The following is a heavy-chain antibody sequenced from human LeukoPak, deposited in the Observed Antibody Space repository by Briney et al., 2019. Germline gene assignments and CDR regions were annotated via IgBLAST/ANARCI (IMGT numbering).Heavy chain of an antibody. CDR3: ARERWSDAFDI. CDR2: INSDGSST. V-gene: IGHV3-74*01. CDR1: GFTFSSYG. J-gene: IGHJ3*02. D-gene: IGHD4-23*01. Sequence: PGGSLRLSCAASGFTFSSYGMHWVRQAPGKGLVWVSRINSDGSSTSYADSVKGRFTISRDNAKNTLYLQMNSLRAEDTAVYYCARERWSDAFDIWGQGTMVTVSS.